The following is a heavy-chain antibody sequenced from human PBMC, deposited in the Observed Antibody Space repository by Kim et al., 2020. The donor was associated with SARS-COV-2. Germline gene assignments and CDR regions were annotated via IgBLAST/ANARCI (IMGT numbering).Heavy chain of an antibody. CDR1: GFTFSSYS. D-gene: IGHD5-18*01. V-gene: IGHV3-48*02. CDR2: ISSSSSTI. Sequence: GGSLRLSCAASGFTFSSYSMNWVRQAPGKGLEWVSYISSSSSTIYYADSVKGRFTISRDNAKNSLYLQMNSLRDEDTAVYYCARGNWDTAMVTCGYYYGMDVWGPGTTVSVSS. J-gene: IGHJ6*02. CDR3: ARGNWDTAMVTCGYYYGMDV.